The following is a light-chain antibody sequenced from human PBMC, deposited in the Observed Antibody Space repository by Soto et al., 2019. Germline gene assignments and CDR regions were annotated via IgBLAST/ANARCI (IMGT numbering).Light chain of an antibody. Sequence: VLTQSPATLSLSPGERATLSCRASQTVSSFLAWYQQKPGQAPRLLIHDSSDRATGIPARFSGSGSGTDFTLTISSLEPEGVAVYYCQQRSNWPLTFGGGTRVEI. V-gene: IGKV3-11*01. CDR1: QTVSSF. CDR2: DSS. J-gene: IGKJ4*01. CDR3: QQRSNWPLT.